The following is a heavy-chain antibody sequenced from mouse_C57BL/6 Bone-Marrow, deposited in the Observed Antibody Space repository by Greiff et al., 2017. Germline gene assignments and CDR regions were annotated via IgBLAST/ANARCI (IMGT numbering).Heavy chain of an antibody. CDR2: IVPENGDT. Sequence: VQLQQSGAELVRPGASVKFSCTASGFNIKDDYMHWVKQRPEQGLEWIGWIVPENGDTEYASKFQGKATITVDTSSNTAYLQLSSLTSEDTAVYYCTRIAYWGQGTLVTVSA. CDR3: TRIAY. J-gene: IGHJ3*01. V-gene: IGHV14-4*01. CDR1: GFNIKDDY.